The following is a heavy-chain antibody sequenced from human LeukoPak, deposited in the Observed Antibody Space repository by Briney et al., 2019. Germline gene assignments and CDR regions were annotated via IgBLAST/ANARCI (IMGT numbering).Heavy chain of an antibody. V-gene: IGHV3-53*01. CDR2: IYSGGST. D-gene: IGHD3-22*01. CDR3: AVDSSGSNDAFDI. Sequence: GGSLRLSCAASGFTFSSNYMSWVRQAPGKGLEWVSVIYSGGSTYYADSVKGRFTISRDNSKNTLYLQMNSLRAEDTAVYYCAVDSSGSNDAFDIWGRGTMVTVSS. J-gene: IGHJ3*02. CDR1: GFTFSSNY.